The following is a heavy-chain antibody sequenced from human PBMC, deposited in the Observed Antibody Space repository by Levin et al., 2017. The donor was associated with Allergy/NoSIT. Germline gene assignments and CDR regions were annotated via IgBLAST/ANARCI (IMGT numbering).Heavy chain of an antibody. D-gene: IGHD1-1*01. CDR1: GFTFSSYW. J-gene: IGHJ4*02. CDR2: IHGDGSST. V-gene: IGHV3-74*01. CDR3: ARDLPGDLRASSVDY. Sequence: PSGGSLRLSCAASGFTFSSYWMHWVRQAPGEGLVWVSRIHGDGSSTSYADSVKGRFTISRDNAKNTLYLQMNSLRAEDTAVYYCARDLPGDLRASSVDYWGQGTLVTVSP.